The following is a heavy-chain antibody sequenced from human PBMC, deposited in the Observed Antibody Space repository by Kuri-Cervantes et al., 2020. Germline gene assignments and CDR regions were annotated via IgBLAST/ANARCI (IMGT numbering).Heavy chain of an antibody. J-gene: IGHJ4*02. CDR2: IRYDGSNQ. V-gene: IGHV3-30*02. CDR1: GFTFSSYG. D-gene: IGHD6-6*01. CDR3: AKDTKEPSSKSSVSPDF. Sequence: GGSLRLSCAASGFTFSSYGMHWVRQAPGKGLEGVTFIRYDGSNQYYADSVKGRFTISRDISKNTLFLQMNSLRPEDTAVYHCAKDTKEPSSKSSVSPDFWGQGTLVTVSS.